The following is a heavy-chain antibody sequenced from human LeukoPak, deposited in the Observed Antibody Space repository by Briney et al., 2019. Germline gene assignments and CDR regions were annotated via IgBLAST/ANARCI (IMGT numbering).Heavy chain of an antibody. J-gene: IGHJ5*02. CDR1: GFSLSTSAMC. CDR2: IDWDDDN. D-gene: IGHD3-10*01. CDR3: ARKLWFGDPNRFDP. V-gene: IGHV2-70*01. Sequence: ESGPALVKLTQTRTVTWTFSGFSLSTSAMCVSWIRQPAGKALEWLALIDWDDDNNYNTSLKTRLTISKDTPKNQVVLTMTDMHPVDTATYYCARKLWFGDPNRFDPWGHGTLVTGSS.